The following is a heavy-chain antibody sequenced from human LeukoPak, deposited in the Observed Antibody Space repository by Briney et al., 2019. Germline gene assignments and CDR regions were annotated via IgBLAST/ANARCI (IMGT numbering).Heavy chain of an antibody. CDR2: FDPEDGET. V-gene: IGHV1-24*01. Sequence: ASVKVSCKVSGYTLTELSMHWVRQAPGKGLEWMGGFDPEDGETIYAQKFQGRVTITADESTSTAYMELSSLRSEDTAVYYCARALYSGSYYYYYGMDVWGQGTTVTVSS. CDR3: ARALYSGSYYYYYGMDV. CDR1: GYTLTELS. D-gene: IGHD1-26*01. J-gene: IGHJ6*02.